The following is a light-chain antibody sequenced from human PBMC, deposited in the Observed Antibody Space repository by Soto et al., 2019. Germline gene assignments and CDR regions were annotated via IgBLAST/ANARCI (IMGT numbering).Light chain of an antibody. CDR3: QQRSNAPPWIT. CDR1: QSVSIY. Sequence: EIVLTQSPATLSLSPGERATLSCRASQSVSIYLAWYQQKPGQAPRLLIYDASNRATGIPAKFSGSGSGTDFTLTISSLEPEAYAVYYCQQRSNAPPWITFGQGTRLEIK. V-gene: IGKV3-11*01. J-gene: IGKJ5*01. CDR2: DAS.